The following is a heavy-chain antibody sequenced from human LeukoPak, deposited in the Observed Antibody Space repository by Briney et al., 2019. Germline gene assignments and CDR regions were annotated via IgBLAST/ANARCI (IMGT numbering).Heavy chain of an antibody. CDR1: GYMFIAYY. CDR2: INPNTGDR. V-gene: IGHV1-2*02. J-gene: IGHJ3*02. D-gene: IGHD2-15*01. Sequence: ASVKVSCKASGYMFIAYYMHWVRQAPGQGPEWMGWINPNTGDRKSAQKFQGRVTMTRDTSISTVYMQLTSLRSDDSAVYYCARDWDPVGSDSGRSRSDVFDIWGQGTMVTVSS. CDR3: ARDWDPVGSDSGRSRSDVFDI.